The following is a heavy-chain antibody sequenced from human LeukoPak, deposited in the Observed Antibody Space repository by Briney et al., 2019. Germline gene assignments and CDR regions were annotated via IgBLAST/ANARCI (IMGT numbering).Heavy chain of an antibody. CDR3: ARGSVDTAMVDY. D-gene: IGHD5-18*01. J-gene: IGHJ4*02. CDR2: INHSGST. CDR1: GGSFSGYY. Sequence: SETLSPTCAVYGGSFSGYYWSWIRQPPGKGLEWIGEINHSGSTNYNPSLKSRVTISVDTSKNQFSLKLSSVTAADTAVYYCARGSVDTAMVDYWGQGTLVTVSS. V-gene: IGHV4-34*01.